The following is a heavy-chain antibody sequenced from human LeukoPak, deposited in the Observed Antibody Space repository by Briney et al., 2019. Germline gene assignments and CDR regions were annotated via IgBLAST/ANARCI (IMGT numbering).Heavy chain of an antibody. J-gene: IGHJ4*02. V-gene: IGHV4-39*01. CDR3: ARLKIGGSGSYYVDY. CDR2: IYYSGST. D-gene: IGHD3-10*01. CDR1: GGSISSSSYY. Sequence: SETLSLTCTVSGGSISSSSYYWGWIRQPPGKGLEWIGSIYYSGSTYYNPSLKSRVTISVDTSKNQFSLKLSSVTAADTAVYYCARLKIGGSGSYYVDYWGQGTLVTVSS.